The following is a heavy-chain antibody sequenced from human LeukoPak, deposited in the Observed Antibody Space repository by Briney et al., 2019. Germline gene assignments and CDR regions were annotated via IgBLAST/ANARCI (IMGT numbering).Heavy chain of an antibody. J-gene: IGHJ3*02. V-gene: IGHV1-69*02. Sequence: ASVKVSCKASRYTFTGYYMHWVRQAPGQGLEWMGRIIPILGIANYAQKFQGRVTITADKSTSTAYMELSSLRSEDTAVYYCASHDYYDSSGPDAFDIWGQGTMVTVSS. CDR2: IIPILGIA. D-gene: IGHD3-22*01. CDR1: RYTFTGYY. CDR3: ASHDYYDSSGPDAFDI.